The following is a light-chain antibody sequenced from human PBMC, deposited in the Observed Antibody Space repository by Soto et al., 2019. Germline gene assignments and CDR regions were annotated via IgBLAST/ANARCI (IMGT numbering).Light chain of an antibody. Sequence: DIQMTQSPSTLSASVGDRVTITCRASQSISSWLAWYRQNPGKAPKLLIYDASNLESGVPSRFRGSGSGTEFTLTISSLQPDDFATYYCQQYNSDLYTFGQGTKLETK. CDR3: QQYNSDLYT. V-gene: IGKV1-5*01. CDR2: DAS. J-gene: IGKJ2*01. CDR1: QSISSW.